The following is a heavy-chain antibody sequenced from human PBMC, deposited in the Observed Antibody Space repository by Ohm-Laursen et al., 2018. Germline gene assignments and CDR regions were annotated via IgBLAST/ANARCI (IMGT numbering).Heavy chain of an antibody. CDR2: IWYDGSNK. J-gene: IGHJ3*02. D-gene: IGHD6-13*01. Sequence: SLRLSCSASGFTFSSYGMHWVRQAPGKGLEWVAVIWYDGSNKYYADSVKGRFTISRDNSKNTLYLQMNSLRAEDTAVYYCARPIIAAAVNDAFDIWGQGTMVTVSS. CDR3: ARPIIAAAVNDAFDI. CDR1: GFTFSSYG. V-gene: IGHV3-33*01.